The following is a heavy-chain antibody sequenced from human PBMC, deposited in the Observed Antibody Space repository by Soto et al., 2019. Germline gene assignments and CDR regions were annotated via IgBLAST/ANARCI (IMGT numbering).Heavy chain of an antibody. D-gene: IGHD4-17*01. Sequence: GGSLRLSCTASGFTFSSYGMNWVRQAPGQGLEWVSGISGSGGSTYYADSVKGRFTISRDNSKNTLYLQVNSLRAEDTAVHYCAKHRGDYYYYYGMDVWGQRTTVSVSS. CDR1: GFTFSSYG. CDR2: ISGSGGST. J-gene: IGHJ6*02. CDR3: AKHRGDYYYYYGMDV. V-gene: IGHV3-23*01.